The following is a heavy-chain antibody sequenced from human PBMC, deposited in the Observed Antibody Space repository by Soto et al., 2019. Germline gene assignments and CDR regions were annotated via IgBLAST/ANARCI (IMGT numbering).Heavy chain of an antibody. D-gene: IGHD2-2*01. J-gene: IGHJ3*01. V-gene: IGHV3-23*01. CDR2: ISGSGDST. CDR3: AKDRGVMPAAVDAGFDL. Sequence: GGSLRLSCAASRLRFSSYAMNWVRQAPGKGLEWVSGISGSGDSTYYVDSVKGRFTISRDNSKNTLYLQMSSLRAEDTALYYCAKDRGVMPAAVDAGFDLWGQGTMVTVSS. CDR1: RLRFSSYA.